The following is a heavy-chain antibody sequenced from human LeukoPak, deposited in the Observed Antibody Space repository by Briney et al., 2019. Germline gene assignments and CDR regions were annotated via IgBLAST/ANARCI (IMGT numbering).Heavy chain of an antibody. CDR3: ARHVKPGYSSGRFDY. CDR1: GYSFTSYW. Sequence: GESLKSSCKGSGYSFTSYWIGLVRQMPGKGLEWMGIIYPGDSDTRYSPSFQGQVTISADKSISTAYLQWSSLKASDTAMYYCARHVKPGYSSGRFDYWGQGTLVTVSS. D-gene: IGHD6-19*01. J-gene: IGHJ4*02. CDR2: IYPGDSDT. V-gene: IGHV5-51*01.